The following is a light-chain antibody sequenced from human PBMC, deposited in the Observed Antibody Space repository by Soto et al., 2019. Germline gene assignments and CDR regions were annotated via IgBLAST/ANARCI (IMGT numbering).Light chain of an antibody. V-gene: IGLV2-14*01. CDR1: SSDVGGYNY. Sequence: QCALAPPAPVPRPPGELITISCTRTSSDVGGYNYASWYQQHPGKAPRLMIYEVSKRPSGVSNRFSGSKSGNTASLTISGLQAEDEADYYCSTYTSSREVFGTGTKVTVL. CDR3: STYTSSREV. J-gene: IGLJ1*01. CDR2: EVS.